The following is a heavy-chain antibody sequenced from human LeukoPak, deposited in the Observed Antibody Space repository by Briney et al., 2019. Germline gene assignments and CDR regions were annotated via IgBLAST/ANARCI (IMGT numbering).Heavy chain of an antibody. CDR2: ISYDGSNK. V-gene: IGHV3-30*18. Sequence: GGSLRLSCAASGFNFSSYGMHWVRQAPGKGLEWVAVISYDGSNKYYADSVKGRFTISRDNSKNTLYLQMNSLRAEDTAVYYCAKVSHDSSGYYFDYWGQGTLVTVSS. J-gene: IGHJ4*02. D-gene: IGHD3-22*01. CDR3: AKVSHDSSGYYFDY. CDR1: GFNFSSYG.